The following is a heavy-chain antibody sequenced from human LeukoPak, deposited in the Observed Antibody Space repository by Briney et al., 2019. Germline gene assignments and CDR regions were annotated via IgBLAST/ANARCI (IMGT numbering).Heavy chain of an antibody. CDR1: GGSISSSSYF. J-gene: IGHJ4*02. CDR3: ARDSRMPNGYNHYFDY. D-gene: IGHD5-24*01. CDR2: IYYSGST. Sequence: PSETLSLTCTVSGGSISSSSYFWGWIRQPPGKGLEWIGSIYYSGSTYYNPSLKSRVTISVDTSKNQFSLKLSSVTAADTAVYYCARDSRMPNGYNHYFDYWGQGTLVTVSS. V-gene: IGHV4-39*07.